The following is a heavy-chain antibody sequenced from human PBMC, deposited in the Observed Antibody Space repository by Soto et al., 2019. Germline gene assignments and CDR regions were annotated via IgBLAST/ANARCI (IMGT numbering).Heavy chain of an antibody. V-gene: IGHV3-73*02. Sequence: EVQLVESGGGLVQPGGSLKLSCAASGFTFSGSAMHWVRQASGKGLEWVGRIRSKANSYATAYAASVKGRFTISRDDSKNTAYLQMNSLKTEDTAVYYCTPGVTTIRHWGQGTLVTVSS. D-gene: IGHD5-18*01. CDR3: TPGVTTIRH. CDR2: IRSKANSYAT. CDR1: GFTFSGSA. J-gene: IGHJ1*01.